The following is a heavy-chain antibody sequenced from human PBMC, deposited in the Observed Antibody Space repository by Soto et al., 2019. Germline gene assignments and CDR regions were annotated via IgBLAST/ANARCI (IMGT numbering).Heavy chain of an antibody. CDR3: ARSPLGYDYVRQTWREVGDSFDI. J-gene: IGHJ3*02. CDR2: LIHGGST. D-gene: IGHD3-16*01. V-gene: IGHV4-34*12. Sequence: SETLSLTGAIYGASLGGFHWTWLRQAPGKGLEWIGELIHGGSTNYNPSLKSRVSFSLDTSKNQFSLHLMSVTAANTAVYYCARSPLGYDYVRQTWREVGDSFDIWGRGTMVTVSS. CDR1: GASLGGFH.